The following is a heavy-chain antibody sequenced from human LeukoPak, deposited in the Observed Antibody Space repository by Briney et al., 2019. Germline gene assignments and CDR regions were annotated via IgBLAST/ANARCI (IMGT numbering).Heavy chain of an antibody. J-gene: IGHJ4*02. Sequence: PGGSLRLSCAASGFTFNNYAMNWVRQAPGKGLEWVSSISGGGETTYYADSAKGRFTISRDNSQNTLYLQMNSLIAEHTAVYYCARDYADYVGYFFFDYWGQGTLVTVSS. V-gene: IGHV3-23*01. CDR3: ARDYADYVGYFFFDY. CDR2: ISGGGETT. D-gene: IGHD4-17*01. CDR1: GFTFNNYA.